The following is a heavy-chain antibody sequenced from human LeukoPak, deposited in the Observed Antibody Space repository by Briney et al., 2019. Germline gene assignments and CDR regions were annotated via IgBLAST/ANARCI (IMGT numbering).Heavy chain of an antibody. CDR2: ISYDGSNK. D-gene: IGHD2-15*01. V-gene: IGHV3-30*18. CDR3: AKDHLYCSGGSCYSYYYGMDV. Sequence: GGCLSLSCATSGFTFSSYGMQWVSQAAGKGLEWVAVISYDGSNKNYADSVKGRFTISRDNSKNTLYLQMNSLRAEDTAVYYCAKDHLYCSGGSCYSYYYGMDVWGKGTTVTVSS. CDR1: GFTFSSYG. J-gene: IGHJ6*04.